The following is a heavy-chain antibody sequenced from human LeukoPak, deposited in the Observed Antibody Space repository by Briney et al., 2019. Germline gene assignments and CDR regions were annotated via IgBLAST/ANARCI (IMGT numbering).Heavy chain of an antibody. CDR1: GGSITSYY. D-gene: IGHD3-22*01. Sequence: SETLSLTCTVSGGSITSYYWVWLRQPPGKGLEWIATIHYTGSTYYNPSLKSRVTISVDTSKNQFSLKLSSVTAADTAMYYCARYWGPYDNSGAYFDYWGQGTLVTVSS. CDR3: ARYWGPYDNSGAYFDY. CDR2: IHYTGST. V-gene: IGHV4-39*01. J-gene: IGHJ4*02.